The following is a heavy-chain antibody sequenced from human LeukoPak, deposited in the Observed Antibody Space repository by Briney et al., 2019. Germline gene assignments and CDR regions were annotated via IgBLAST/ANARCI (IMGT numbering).Heavy chain of an antibody. J-gene: IGHJ4*02. V-gene: IGHV3-30-3*01. CDR1: GFTFSSYA. CDR2: ISYDGSNK. D-gene: IGHD4-17*01. Sequence: PGGSLRLSCAASGFTFSSYAMHWVRQAPGKGLEWVAVISYDGSNKYYADSVKGRFTISRDNSKNTLYLQMNSLRAEDTAVYYCARDIQSYGDYVLLLVSILDYWGQGTLVTVSS. CDR3: ARDIQSYGDYVLLLVSILDY.